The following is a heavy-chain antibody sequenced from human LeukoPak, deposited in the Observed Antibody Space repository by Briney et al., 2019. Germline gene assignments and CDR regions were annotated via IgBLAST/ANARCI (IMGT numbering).Heavy chain of an antibody. V-gene: IGHV4-61*01. J-gene: IGHJ4*02. CDR2: IYYSGST. CDR3: ARASSGWYDPLDY. Sequence: SETLSLTCTVSGGSISSSSYYWSWIRQPPGKGLEWIGYIYYSGSTNYNPSLKSRVTISVDTSKNQFSLKLSSVTAADTAVYYCARASSGWYDPLDYWGQGTLVTVSS. D-gene: IGHD6-19*01. CDR1: GGSISSSSYY.